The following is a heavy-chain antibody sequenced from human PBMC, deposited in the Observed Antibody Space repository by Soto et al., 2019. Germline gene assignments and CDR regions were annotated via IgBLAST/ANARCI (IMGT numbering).Heavy chain of an antibody. CDR3: AREVRSSTPWDYYYHGREA. D-gene: IGHD6-13*01. CDR2: ISYEGSNK. Sequence: YGGRRVITTPSGGLEGVAVISYEGSNKYYADSVKGRFTISRDNSKNTLYLQMNSLRAEDTAVYYCAREVRSSTPWDYYYHGREACCQGPTVT. J-gene: IGHJ6*02. CDR1: YG. V-gene: IGHV3-30-3*01.